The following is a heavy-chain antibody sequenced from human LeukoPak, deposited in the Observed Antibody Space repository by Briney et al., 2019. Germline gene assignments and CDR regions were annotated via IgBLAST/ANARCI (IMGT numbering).Heavy chain of an antibody. D-gene: IGHD3/OR15-3a*01. CDR3: ARRFWAAPGVGDPFEY. J-gene: IGHJ4*02. V-gene: IGHV3-23*01. CDR1: GFTFSSYG. Sequence: GGSLSLSCAASGFTFSSYGMNWVRQAPGRGLEWVSGISGSDGRTYYAHPLRGRFTVYRDTSKNTLYLQMSSLRADDTAVYYCARRFWAAPGVGDPFEYWGQGTLVTVSS. CDR2: ISGSDGRT.